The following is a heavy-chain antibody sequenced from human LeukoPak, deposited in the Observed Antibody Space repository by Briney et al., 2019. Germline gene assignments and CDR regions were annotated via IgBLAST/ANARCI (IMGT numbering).Heavy chain of an antibody. CDR1: GYTLTELS. D-gene: IGHD3-10*01. V-gene: IGHV1-24*01. CDR3: ATLYGSGSYAPPPAYYMDV. J-gene: IGHJ6*03. CDR2: FHPEDGKT. Sequence: ASVKVSCKVSGYTLTELSMHWVRQAPAKGLEWMGGFHPEDGKTIYAQKFQGRVTMTEDTSTDTAYMELNSLRSEDTAVYYCATLYGSGSYAPPPAYYMDVWGKGTTVTISS.